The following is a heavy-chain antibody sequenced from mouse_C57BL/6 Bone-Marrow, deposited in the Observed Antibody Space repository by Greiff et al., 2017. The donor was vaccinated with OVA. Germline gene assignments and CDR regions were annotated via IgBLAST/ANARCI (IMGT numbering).Heavy chain of an antibody. J-gene: IGHJ4*01. D-gene: IGHD3-3*01. CDR1: GYTFTSYW. Sequence: QVQLQQPGAELVRPGSSVKLSCKASGYTFTSYWMDWVKQRPGQGLEWIGNIYPSDSETHYNQKFKDKATLTVDKTSSTDYMQLSSLTSEDSAVYYCGRGDPYYAMDYWGQGTTVTVSS. CDR3: GRGDPYYAMDY. CDR2: IYPSDSET. V-gene: IGHV1-61*01.